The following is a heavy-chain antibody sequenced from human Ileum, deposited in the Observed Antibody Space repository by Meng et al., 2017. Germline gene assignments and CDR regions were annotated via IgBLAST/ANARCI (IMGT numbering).Heavy chain of an antibody. V-gene: IGHV3-23*01. CDR1: EFTSTTSA. Sequence: GESLKISCVASEFTSTTSAMSWVRQAPGTGLEWVSSISGRGGSRYYADSVKGRFTISRANSKNTVYLQMNNVRAEDTAVYCCAKEKGHGDYVFDYWGQGTLVTVSS. CDR3: AKEKGHGDYVFDY. D-gene: IGHD3-16*01. CDR2: ISGRGGSR. J-gene: IGHJ4*02.